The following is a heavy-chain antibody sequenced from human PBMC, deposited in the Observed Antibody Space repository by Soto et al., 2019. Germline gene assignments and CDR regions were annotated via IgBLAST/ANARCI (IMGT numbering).Heavy chain of an antibody. Sequence: QVQLVQSGAEVKKPGSSVRVSCKASGGTFSSYAISWVRQAPGQGLEWMGGIIPIFGTENYAQKFQGRVTITADETTRTAYMELSSLRSEDTAVYYCARDRIAGSKYYYGMDVWGQWTTDTGSS. CDR2: IIPIFGTE. D-gene: IGHD6-13*01. V-gene: IGHV1-69*01. J-gene: IGHJ6*02. CDR1: GGTFSSYA. CDR3: ARDRIAGSKYYYGMDV.